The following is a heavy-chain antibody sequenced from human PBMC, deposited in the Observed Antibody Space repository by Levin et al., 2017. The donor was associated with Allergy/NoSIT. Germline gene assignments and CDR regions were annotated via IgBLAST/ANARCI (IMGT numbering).Heavy chain of an antibody. D-gene: IGHD6-19*01. Sequence: GGSLRLSCVAPGFSFSDYWLTWVRQAPGTGLEWVANIKPDGSEKYYADSVTGRFNISRDNAQNSLYLQMKYLSAEDTAVYYCASPYSSDWVFDLWGPGTMVTVSS. CDR1: GFSFSDYW. V-gene: IGHV3-7*01. CDR2: IKPDGSEK. CDR3: ASPYSSDWVFDL. J-gene: IGHJ3*01.